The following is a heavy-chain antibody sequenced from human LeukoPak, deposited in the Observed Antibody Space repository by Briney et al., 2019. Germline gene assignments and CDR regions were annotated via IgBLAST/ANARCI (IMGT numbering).Heavy chain of an antibody. CDR2: ISASGDVT. J-gene: IGHJ3*02. CDR3: AKSLFTSATGTGRAFHI. Sequence: GGSLRLSCAASRFSFSTYPMGWVRQAPGKGLEWVSGISASGDVTFHADPVKGRFTISRDNSKNTLYLQMTSLRADDTAEYYCAKSLFTSATGTGRAFHIWGQGTMVTVSS. CDR1: RFSFSTYP. V-gene: IGHV3-23*01. D-gene: IGHD1-1*01.